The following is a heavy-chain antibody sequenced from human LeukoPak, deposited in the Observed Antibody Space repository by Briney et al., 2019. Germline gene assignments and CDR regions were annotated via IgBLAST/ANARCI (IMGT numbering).Heavy chain of an antibody. J-gene: IGHJ4*02. CDR1: GGSISSYY. V-gene: IGHV4-59*08. D-gene: IGHD4-17*01. CDR3: ARHWGTVTTPFDY. Sequence: SETLSLTCTVSGGSISSYYWSWIRQPPGKGLEWIGYIYYSGSTNYNPSLKGRVSISVDTSKNQFSLKLSSVTAADTAVYYCARHWGTVTTPFDYWGQGTLVTVSS. CDR2: IYYSGST.